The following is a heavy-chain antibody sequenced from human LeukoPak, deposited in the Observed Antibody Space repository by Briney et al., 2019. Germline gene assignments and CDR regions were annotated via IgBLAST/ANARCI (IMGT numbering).Heavy chain of an antibody. D-gene: IGHD3-22*01. CDR1: GGSISSGSNY. CDR3: ARAGYYDWRGYYFDY. CDR2: IYTSGST. J-gene: IGHJ4*02. Sequence: SQTLSLTCTVSGGSISSGSNYWSWIRQPAGKGLEWIGRIYTSGSTNYNPSLKSRVTISLGTSKNQFSLKLSSVTAADTAVYYCARAGYYDWRGYYFDYWGQGTLVTVSS. V-gene: IGHV4-61*02.